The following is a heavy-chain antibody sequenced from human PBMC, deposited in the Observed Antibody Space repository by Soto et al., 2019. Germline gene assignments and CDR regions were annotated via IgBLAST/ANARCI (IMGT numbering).Heavy chain of an antibody. CDR1: GYTFTSYG. Sequence: ASVKVSCKASGYTFTSYGISWVRQAPGQGLEWMGWISAYNGNTNYAQKLQGRATMTTDTSTSTAYMELRSLRSDDTAVYYCARAREGCTNGVCPGDYYYGMDVWGQGTTVTVSS. D-gene: IGHD2-8*01. CDR3: ARAREGCTNGVCPGDYYYGMDV. CDR2: ISAYNGNT. V-gene: IGHV1-18*01. J-gene: IGHJ6*02.